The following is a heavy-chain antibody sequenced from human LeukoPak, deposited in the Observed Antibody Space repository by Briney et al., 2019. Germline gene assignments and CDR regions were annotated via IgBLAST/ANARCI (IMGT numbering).Heavy chain of an antibody. CDR1: GGSFSGYY. Sequence: PSETLSLTCAVYGGSFSGYYWSWIRQPPGKGLEWIGEINHSGSTNYNPSLKSRVTISVEPSKNLFSLKLSAVAAADTAVYYCARHWSYSTAYWGQGTLVTVSS. J-gene: IGHJ4*02. V-gene: IGHV4-34*01. D-gene: IGHD3-10*01. CDR3: ARHWSYSTAY. CDR2: INHSGST.